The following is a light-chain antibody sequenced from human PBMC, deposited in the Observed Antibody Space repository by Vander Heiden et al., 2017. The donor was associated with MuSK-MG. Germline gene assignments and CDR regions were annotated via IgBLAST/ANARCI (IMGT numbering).Light chain of an antibody. Sequence: DIQMTQSPSTLSASVGDRVTIPCRASQRISSWLAWYQQKPGKAHKLLIYKASSLESGVPSRFSGSGSGTEFTLTISSLQPDDFATYYCQQYNSYPMYTFGQGTKLEIK. CDR3: QQYNSYPMYT. V-gene: IGKV1-5*03. CDR2: KAS. CDR1: QRISSW. J-gene: IGKJ2*01.